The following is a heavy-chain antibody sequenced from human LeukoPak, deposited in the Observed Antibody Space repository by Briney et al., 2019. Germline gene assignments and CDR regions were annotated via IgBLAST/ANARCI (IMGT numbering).Heavy chain of an antibody. V-gene: IGHV3-7*01. CDR1: GFMFSAYW. J-gene: IGHJ5*02. Sequence: GGSLRLSCAASGFMFSAYWMSWVRQAPGKGLQWVASIDQDGTDKLSVGAVKGRFIVSRDNARNSIYLEMSSLRPEDTAVYFCARPRITMVRGVIPLGTWGQGTLVTVSS. D-gene: IGHD3-10*01. CDR2: IDQDGTDK. CDR3: ARPRITMVRGVIPLGT.